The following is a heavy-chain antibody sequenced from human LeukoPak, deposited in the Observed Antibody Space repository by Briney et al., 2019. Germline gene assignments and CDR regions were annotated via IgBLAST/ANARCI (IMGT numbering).Heavy chain of an antibody. CDR3: ATRGKKYYDFWSGSFRDWFDP. V-gene: IGHV1-24*01. Sequence: ASVKVSCKASGYTFTSYYMHWVRQAPGKGLEWMGGFDPEDGETIYAQKFQGRVTMTEDTSADTAYMELSSLRSEDTAVYYCATRGKKYYDFWSGSFRDWFDPWGQGTLVTVSS. CDR1: GYTFTSYY. CDR2: FDPEDGET. D-gene: IGHD3-3*01. J-gene: IGHJ5*02.